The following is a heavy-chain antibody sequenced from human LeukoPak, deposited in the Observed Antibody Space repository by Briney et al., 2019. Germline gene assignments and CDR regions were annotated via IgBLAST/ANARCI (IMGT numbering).Heavy chain of an antibody. J-gene: IGHJ4*02. CDR1: GYTFTNYG. CDR3: ARDEKKYCSGGTCPAYFDY. D-gene: IGHD2-15*01. Sequence: GASVKVSCKASGYTFTNYGISWVRQAPGQGLEWMSWICGYNGKTNYALKLRGRVTMTTDTSTSTACMELRSLRADDTAVYCCARDEKKYCSGGTCPAYFDYWGQGTLVTVSS. CDR2: ICGYNGKT. V-gene: IGHV1-18*01.